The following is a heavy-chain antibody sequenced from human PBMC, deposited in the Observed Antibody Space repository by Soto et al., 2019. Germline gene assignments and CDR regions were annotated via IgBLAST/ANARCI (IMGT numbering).Heavy chain of an antibody. V-gene: IGHV1-18*01. CDR1: GYTFTSYG. CDR3: ARTFSSGWYDGTGSP. Sequence: QVQLVQSGAEVKKPGASVKVSCKASGYTFTSYGISWVRQAPGQGLEWMGWISAYNGNTNYAQKLQGRVTMTTDTSXXTAYMELRSLRSDDTAVYYCARTFSSGWYDGTGSPWGQGTLVTVSS. J-gene: IGHJ5*02. D-gene: IGHD6-19*01. CDR2: ISAYNGNT.